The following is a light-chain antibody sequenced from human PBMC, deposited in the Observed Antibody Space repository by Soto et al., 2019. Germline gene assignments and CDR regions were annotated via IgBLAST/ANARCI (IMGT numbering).Light chain of an antibody. CDR3: QQYVGSSIT. J-gene: IGKJ5*01. V-gene: IGKV3-20*01. Sequence: EIVLTQSPGTLSLSPGERASLSCRASQSVSSVYLAWYQHKPGQAPRLLIYGTSNRATGIPDKFSGSGSGTDFPLTISRLAPEDFALYYCQQYVGSSITFGQGTRLEIK. CDR2: GTS. CDR1: QSVSSVY.